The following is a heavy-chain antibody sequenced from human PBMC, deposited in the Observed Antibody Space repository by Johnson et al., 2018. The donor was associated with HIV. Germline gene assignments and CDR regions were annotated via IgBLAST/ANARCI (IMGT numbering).Heavy chain of an antibody. J-gene: IGHJ3*02. Sequence: QVQLVESGGGVVQPGRSLRLSCSASGFSFNDYAMHWVRQAPGKGLEWVAVISFDGGAIYYADSVEGRFTISRDNSRDTLSLQMNSLRVEDTALYYCARGRERGMFDIWGQGTMVTVSS. CDR3: ARGRERGMFDI. D-gene: IGHD5-24*01. CDR2: ISFDGGAI. CDR1: GFSFNDYA. V-gene: IGHV3-30-3*01.